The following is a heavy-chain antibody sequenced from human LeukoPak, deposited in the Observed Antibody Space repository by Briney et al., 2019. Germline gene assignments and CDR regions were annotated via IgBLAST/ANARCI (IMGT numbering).Heavy chain of an antibody. Sequence: KPSQTLSLTCTVSGGSISSGDHYWSWIRQPPGKGLEWIGYIYYSGSTYYNPSLKSRVTISVDTSKNQFSLKLSSVTAADTAVYYCASGRAFYDDYYMDVWGKGTTVTVSS. CDR1: GGSISSGDHY. V-gene: IGHV4-30-4*01. D-gene: IGHD3-3*01. CDR3: ASGRAFYDDYYMDV. J-gene: IGHJ6*03. CDR2: IYYSGST.